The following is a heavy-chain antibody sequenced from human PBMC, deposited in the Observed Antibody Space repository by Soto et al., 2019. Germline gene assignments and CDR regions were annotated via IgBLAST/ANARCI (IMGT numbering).Heavy chain of an antibody. CDR1: GGSISRGGYY. Sequence: KPSEALALTCTVAGGSISRGGYYWTWIRQHPGKGLEWIGYIYYSGSTYYNPSLKSRVTISVDRSKNQFSLKLSSVTAAATAVYSCARGQVVAPQHWGQGTLVTVSS. J-gene: IGHJ4*02. CDR3: ARGQVVAPQH. D-gene: IGHD2-15*01. CDR2: IYYSGST. V-gene: IGHV4-31*03.